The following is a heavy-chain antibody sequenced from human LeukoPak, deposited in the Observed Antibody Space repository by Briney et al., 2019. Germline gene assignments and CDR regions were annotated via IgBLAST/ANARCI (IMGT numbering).Heavy chain of an antibody. J-gene: IGHJ6*02. D-gene: IGHD4-11*01. Sequence: PGGSLRLSCAASGFTFSSYWMHWVRPAPGKGGGGVSRINSDGRSTSYADSVKGRFTISRETAKNTLYLQMNSLRAEDTAVYYCARVGRVTNFYYYYGMDVWGQGTTVTVSS. CDR3: ARVGRVTNFYYYYGMDV. V-gene: IGHV3-74*01. CDR2: INSDGRST. CDR1: GFTFSSYW.